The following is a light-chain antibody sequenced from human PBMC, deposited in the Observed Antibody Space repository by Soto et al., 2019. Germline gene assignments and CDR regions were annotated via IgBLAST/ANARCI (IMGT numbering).Light chain of an antibody. Sequence: QPVLTQPPSVSEASGQRVTISCTGSRSNIGAGYEAHWYQQVPGTAPKLLIYENNNRPSGVPDRFSGSKSGTSASLAITGLQAEDEAEYYCQSYDSSLSGYVFGTGTKVTVL. CDR3: QSYDSSLSGYV. CDR1: RSNIGAGYE. CDR2: ENN. J-gene: IGLJ1*01. V-gene: IGLV1-40*01.